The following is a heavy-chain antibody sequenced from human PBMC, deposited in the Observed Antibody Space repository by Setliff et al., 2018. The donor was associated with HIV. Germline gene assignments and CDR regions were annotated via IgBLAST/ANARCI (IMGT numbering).Heavy chain of an antibody. CDR1: GYTFTGYY. CDR2: INPNSGGT. CDR3: ARGSLLGYFDWLFPD. V-gene: IGHV1-2*02. D-gene: IGHD3-9*01. J-gene: IGHJ4*02. Sequence: ASVKVSCKASGYTFTGYYMHWVRQAPGQGLEWMGWINPNSGGTNYAQKFQGRVTMTRDTSISPAYMELSRLRSDDTAVYYCARGSLLGYFDWLFPDWGQGTLVT.